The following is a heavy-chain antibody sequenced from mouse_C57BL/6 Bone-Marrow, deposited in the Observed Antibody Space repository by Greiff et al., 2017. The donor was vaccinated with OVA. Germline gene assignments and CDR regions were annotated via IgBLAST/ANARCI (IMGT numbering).Heavy chain of an antibody. CDR1: GFTFNTYA. V-gene: IGHV10-3*01. J-gene: IGHJ1*03. CDR3: VREAAFFGYFDV. CDR2: IRSKSSNYAT. Sequence: EVQGVESGGGLVQPKGSLKLSCAASGFTFNTYAMHWVRQAPGKGLEWVARIRSKSSNYATYYADSVKDRFTISRDDSQSMLYLQMNNLKTEDTAMYYCVREAAFFGYFDVWGTGTTVTVSS.